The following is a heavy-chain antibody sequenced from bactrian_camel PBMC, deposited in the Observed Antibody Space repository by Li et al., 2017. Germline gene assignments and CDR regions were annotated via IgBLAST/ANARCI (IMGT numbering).Heavy chain of an antibody. J-gene: IGHJ4*01. CDR3: AASVPGPYDYCTSAGTRPTEYTY. CDR1: AYIFSNYC. V-gene: IGHV3S53*01. Sequence: HVQLVESGGGSVQAGGSLRLSCAASAYIFSNYCVGWFRQAPGKEREGVAAIDMYGKTTYAASVKGRFAISRDNAKNTLHLQMNNLIPEDTAMYYCAASVPGPYDYCTSAGTRPTEYTYWGQGTQVTVS. CDR2: IDMYGKT. D-gene: IGHD3*01.